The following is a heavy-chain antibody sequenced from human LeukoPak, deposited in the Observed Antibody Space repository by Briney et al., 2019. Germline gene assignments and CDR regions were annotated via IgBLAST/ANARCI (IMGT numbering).Heavy chain of an antibody. V-gene: IGHV1-2*02. J-gene: IGHJ5*02. D-gene: IGHD3-10*01. Sequence: ASVKVSCKASGYTFTDYFMHWVRQAPGQGLEWLGWINPNSGGPNYAQKFQDRVTMTRDTSISTAYMELSRLRSDDTAVYYCATSASSYGSGSYSDWFDPWGQGTLVTVSS. CDR2: INPNSGGP. CDR3: ATSASSYGSGSYSDWFDP. CDR1: GYTFTDYF.